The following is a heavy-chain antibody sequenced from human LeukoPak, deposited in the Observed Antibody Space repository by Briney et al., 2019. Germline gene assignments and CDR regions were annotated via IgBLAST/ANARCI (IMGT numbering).Heavy chain of an antibody. D-gene: IGHD2-21*01. CDR3: AKDPETYSSRWFDS. CDR1: GFNLSNLP. V-gene: IGHV3-23*01. Sequence: GGSLRLFCAASGFNLSNLPMRWGRPAAGEGLEWVSSLSYNGGSHCYADSVKGRFTISRDNSKNTLYLHMNSLRVEDTAVYYCAKDPETYSSRWFDSWGQGTLVTVSS. CDR2: LSYNGGSH. J-gene: IGHJ5*01.